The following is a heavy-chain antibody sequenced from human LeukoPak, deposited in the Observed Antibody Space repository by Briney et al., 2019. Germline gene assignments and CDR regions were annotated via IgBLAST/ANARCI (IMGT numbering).Heavy chain of an antibody. D-gene: IGHD6-13*01. CDR1: VLLVSSNSAA. CDR2: TYYRYKWYN. J-gene: IGHJ4*02. CDR3: ARSGKSAAGTSGDY. Sequence: SQTLALIYAISVLLVSSNSAAWNGSRLSPSRGLEWLGRTYYRYKWYNEYAVSVKSRVTVSPDTSKNQFSLQLNSLTPEDTAVYYCARSGKSAAGTSGDYWGRGTLVTVSS. V-gene: IGHV6-1*01.